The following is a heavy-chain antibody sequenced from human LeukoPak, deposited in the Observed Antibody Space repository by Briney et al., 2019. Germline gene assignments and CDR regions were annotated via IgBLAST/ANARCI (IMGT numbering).Heavy chain of an antibody. V-gene: IGHV3-21*01. CDR3: ARAAGYYYGMDV. CDR1: GFTFSSYS. CDR2: ISSSSSYI. J-gene: IGHJ6*02. Sequence: PGGSLRLSCAASGFTFSSYSMNWVRQAPGKGLEWVSSISSSSSYIYYADSVKGRFTISRDNAKNSLYLQMNSLRAEDTAVYYCARAAGYYYGMDVWGQGTTVTVSS.